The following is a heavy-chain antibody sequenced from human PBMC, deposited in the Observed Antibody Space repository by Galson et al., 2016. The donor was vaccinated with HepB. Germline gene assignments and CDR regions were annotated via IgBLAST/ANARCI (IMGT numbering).Heavy chain of an antibody. CDR3: GKHGGFDY. Sequence: SLRLSCAASGFSFSNSGMSWVRQAPGRGLEWVSGITRSVDATHYADFVKGRFTISRDNSKNTLYLYMTNLTAGDTAIYYCGKHGGFDYWGQGALVTVSS. CDR1: GFSFSNSG. CDR2: ITRSVDAT. J-gene: IGHJ4*02. D-gene: IGHD3-16*01. V-gene: IGHV3-23*01.